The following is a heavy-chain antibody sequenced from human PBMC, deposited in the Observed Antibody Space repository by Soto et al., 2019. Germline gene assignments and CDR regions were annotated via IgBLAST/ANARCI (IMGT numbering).Heavy chain of an antibody. V-gene: IGHV3-30*18. CDR3: AKSQGVTTYPYYFDY. CDR1: GFTFSSYG. J-gene: IGHJ4*02. CDR2: ISYDGSNK. Sequence: PGGSLRLSCAASGFTFSSYGMHWVRQAPGKGLEWVAVISYDGSNKYYADSVKGRFTISRDNSKNTLYLQMNSLRAEDTAVYYCAKSQGVTTYPYYFDYWGQGTLVTVSS. D-gene: IGHD4-4*01.